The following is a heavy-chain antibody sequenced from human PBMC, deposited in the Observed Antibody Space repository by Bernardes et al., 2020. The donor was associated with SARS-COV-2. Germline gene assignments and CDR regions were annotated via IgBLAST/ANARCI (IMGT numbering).Heavy chain of an antibody. D-gene: IGHD6-19*01. J-gene: IGHJ4*02. V-gene: IGHV3-23*01. Sequence: GSLRLSCVASEITFSTYGMAWVRQAPGKGPEWVSSISNSGGLTYYADSVKARFTVSRDNSKNTLYLQMNSLRAEDTAVYYCGVIVVSGDWYFDYWGPGSLVTVSS. CDR3: GVIVVSGDWYFDY. CDR1: EITFSTYG. CDR2: ISNSGGLT.